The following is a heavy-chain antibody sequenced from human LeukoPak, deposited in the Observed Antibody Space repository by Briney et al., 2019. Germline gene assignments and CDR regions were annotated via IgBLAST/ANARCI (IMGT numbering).Heavy chain of an antibody. Sequence: GGSLRLSCAASGFTFSSYAMSWVRQAPGKGLEWVSAISGSGGSTYYADSVKGRFTISRANSKNTLYLQMNSLRAEDTAVYYCAKARHYDYVWGSYRPDAFDYWGQGTLVTVSS. D-gene: IGHD3-16*02. CDR3: AKARHYDYVWGSYRPDAFDY. CDR1: GFTFSSYA. J-gene: IGHJ4*02. V-gene: IGHV3-23*01. CDR2: ISGSGGST.